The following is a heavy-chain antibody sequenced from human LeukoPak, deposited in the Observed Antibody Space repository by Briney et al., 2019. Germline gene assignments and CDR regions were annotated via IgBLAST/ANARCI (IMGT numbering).Heavy chain of an antibody. CDR3: ARRVTESMGAKGHFDY. D-gene: IGHD1-26*01. Sequence: PSETLSLTCAVYGGSFSGYYWSWIRQPPGKGLEWVGEINHSGSTNYNPSLKSRVTISVDTSKNQFSLKLSSVTAADTAVYYCARRVTESMGAKGHFDYWGQGTLVTVSS. CDR1: GGSFSGYY. V-gene: IGHV4-34*01. CDR2: INHSGST. J-gene: IGHJ4*02.